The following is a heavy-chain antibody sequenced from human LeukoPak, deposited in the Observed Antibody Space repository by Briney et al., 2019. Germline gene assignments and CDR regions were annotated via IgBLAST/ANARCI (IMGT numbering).Heavy chain of an antibody. J-gene: IGHJ4*02. CDR3: ARDRVGVGGDGWEN. CDR2: IKYDGNEK. CDR1: GFSFSVSW. Sequence: GGSLRLSCAASGFSFSVSWMSWVRQAPGKGLEWVANIKYDGNEKYYVDSVKGRFTISRDNAKNSLHLQMNSLRAEDTAVYYCARDRVGVGGDGWENWGQGTLVTVSS. V-gene: IGHV3-7*01. D-gene: IGHD5-24*01.